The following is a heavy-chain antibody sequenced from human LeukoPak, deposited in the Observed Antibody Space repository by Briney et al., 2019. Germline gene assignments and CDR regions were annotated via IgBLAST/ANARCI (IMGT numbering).Heavy chain of an antibody. V-gene: IGHV3-66*01. Sequence: GGSLRLSCAASGFTFSSNYMSWVRQAPGKGLEWVSVIYSGSSTYYADSVKGRFTISRDNSKNTLCLQMNSLRAEDTAVYYFARDLRYYGSGSYAFDIWGQGTMVTVSS. J-gene: IGHJ3*02. CDR3: ARDLRYYGSGSYAFDI. CDR2: IYSGSST. D-gene: IGHD3-10*01. CDR1: GFTFSSNY.